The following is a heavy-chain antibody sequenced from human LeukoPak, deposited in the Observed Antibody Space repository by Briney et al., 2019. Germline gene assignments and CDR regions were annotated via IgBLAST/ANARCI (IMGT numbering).Heavy chain of an antibody. V-gene: IGHV3-9*01. Sequence: GRSLRLSCAASGFTFDDYAMHWIRQAPGKGLEWVSGITWNSDSIAYADSVKGRFTISRDNAKNSLYLQMNSLRAEDTALYYCARGRPHGNDYWGQGTLVTVSS. J-gene: IGHJ4*02. CDR3: ARGRPHGNDY. CDR1: GFTFDDYA. CDR2: ITWNSDSI. D-gene: IGHD4-23*01.